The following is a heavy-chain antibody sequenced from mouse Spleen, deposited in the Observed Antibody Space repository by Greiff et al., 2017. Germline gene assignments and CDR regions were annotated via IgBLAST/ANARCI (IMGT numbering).Heavy chain of an antibody. V-gene: IGHV1-69*02. CDR1: GYTFPSYW. Sequence: VQLQQPGAELVKPGASVKLSCKASGYTFPSYWMHWVKQRPGQGLEWIGEIDPSDSYTNYNQKFKGKATLTVDKSSSTAYMQLSSLTSEDSAVYYCARPQLGRIRSPFDYWGEGTTLTVSS. J-gene: IGHJ2*01. CDR3: ARPQLGRIRSPFDY. CDR2: IDPSDSYT. D-gene: IGHD4-1*02.